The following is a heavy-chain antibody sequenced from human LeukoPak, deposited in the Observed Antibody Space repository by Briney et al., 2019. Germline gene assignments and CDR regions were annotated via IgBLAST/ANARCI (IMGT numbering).Heavy chain of an antibody. J-gene: IGHJ4*02. Sequence: GGSLRLSCVASGFTLSSYSMNWVRQAPGKGLEWVSSISSSSSYKYYADSVKGRFTISRDNAKNSLYLQMNSLRAEDTAVYYCATSRGSWPDYFDYWGQGTLVTVSS. CDR2: ISSSSSYK. V-gene: IGHV3-21*01. CDR1: GFTLSSYS. CDR3: ATSRGSWPDYFDY. D-gene: IGHD6-13*01.